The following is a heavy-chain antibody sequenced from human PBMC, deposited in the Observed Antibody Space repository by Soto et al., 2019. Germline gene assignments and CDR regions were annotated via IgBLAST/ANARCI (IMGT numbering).Heavy chain of an antibody. CDR3: ARYLRTGTSSDY. CDR1: GFTFISYS. Sequence: GGSLRLSCAASGFTFISYSMNWVLQAPGKGLEWVSSISSSSSYIYYADSVKGRFTISRDNAKNSLYLQMNSLRAEDTAVYYWARYLRTGTSSDYWGQGTPVTVSS. CDR2: ISSSSSYI. V-gene: IGHV3-21*01. J-gene: IGHJ4*02. D-gene: IGHD1-1*01.